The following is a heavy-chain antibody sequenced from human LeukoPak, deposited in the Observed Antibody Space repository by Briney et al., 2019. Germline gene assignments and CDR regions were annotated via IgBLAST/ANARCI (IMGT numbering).Heavy chain of an antibody. CDR1: GCIFSNYA. V-gene: IGHV3-73*01. J-gene: IGHJ4*02. CDR2: IRSKANNYAT. D-gene: IGHD3-22*01. Sequence: GGSLRLSCAVSGCIFSNYAMNWVRQAPGKGLEWVGRIRSKANNYATTYDASVKGRFTISRDDSKNTAYLQMNSLKTEDTAVYYCTRRYYHDSSGNYQNDYWGQGTLVTVSS. CDR3: TRRYYHDSSGNYQNDY.